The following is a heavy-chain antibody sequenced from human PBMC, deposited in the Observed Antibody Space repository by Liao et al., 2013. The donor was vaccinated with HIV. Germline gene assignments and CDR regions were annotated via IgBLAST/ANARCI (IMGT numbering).Heavy chain of an antibody. CDR2: IYHSGST. CDR1: GGSISSDDYS. Sequence: QLQLQESGSGLVKPSQTLSLTCAVSGGSISSDDYSWSWIRQPPGKGLEWIGYIYHSGSTFYNPSLKSRVTISLDPSSDQFSLNLKSVTAADTAVYFCARGTGVEFDYWGQGTLVTVSS. J-gene: IGHJ4*02. CDR3: ARGTGVEFDY. D-gene: IGHD3/OR15-3a*01. V-gene: IGHV4-30-2*01.